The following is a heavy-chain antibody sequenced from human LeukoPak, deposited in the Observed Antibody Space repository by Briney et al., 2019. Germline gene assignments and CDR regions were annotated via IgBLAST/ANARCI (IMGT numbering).Heavy chain of an antibody. D-gene: IGHD3-22*01. V-gene: IGHV3-23*01. CDR2: ISGVGNT. CDR3: TKPDTPLYDSSSYHPYYFDN. Sequence: GGSLRLSCVASGFTVSNNGLSWFRQAPGKGLEWVSDISGVGNTYYAASVKGRFTISRDNAKNSLYLQMNSLRAEDTALYYYTKPDTPLYDSSSYHPYYFDNWGQGTLVTVSS. J-gene: IGHJ4*02. CDR1: GFTVSNNG.